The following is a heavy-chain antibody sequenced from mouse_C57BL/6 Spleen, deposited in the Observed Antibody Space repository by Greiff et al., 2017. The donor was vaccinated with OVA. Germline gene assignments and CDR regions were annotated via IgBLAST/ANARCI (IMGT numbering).Heavy chain of an antibody. V-gene: IGHV1-54*01. Sequence: VQLQQSGAELVRPGTSVKVSCKASGYAFTNYLIEWVKQRPGQGLEWIGVINPGSGGTNYNEKFKGKATLTADKSSSTAYMQLSSLTSEDSAVYVCARDYYGSVPWFAYWGQGTLVTVSA. J-gene: IGHJ3*01. CDR3: ARDYYGSVPWFAY. CDR2: INPGSGGT. D-gene: IGHD1-1*01. CDR1: GYAFTNYL.